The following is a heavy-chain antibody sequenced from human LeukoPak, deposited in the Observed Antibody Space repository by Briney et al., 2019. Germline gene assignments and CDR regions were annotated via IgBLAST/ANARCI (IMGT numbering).Heavy chain of an antibody. D-gene: IGHD3-10*01. CDR3: AHIPLWFGEIYFDY. CDR1: GFTFSSYG. CDR2: ISGSGGST. J-gene: IGHJ4*02. V-gene: IGHV3-23*01. Sequence: GGTLRLSCAASGFTFSSYGMSWVRQAPGKGLEWVSAISGSGGSTYYADSVKGRFTISRDNSKNTLYLQMNSLRAEDTAVYYCAHIPLWFGEIYFDYWGQGTLVTVSS.